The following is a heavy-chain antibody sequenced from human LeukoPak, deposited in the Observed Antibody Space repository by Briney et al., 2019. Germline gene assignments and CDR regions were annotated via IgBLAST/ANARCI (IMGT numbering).Heavy chain of an antibody. CDR2: ISSNSSYI. CDR3: ARNGGDRIDY. CDR1: GFTFSSYS. V-gene: IGHV3-21*01. D-gene: IGHD2-21*01. Sequence: GGSLRLSCAASGFTFSSYSMNWVRQAPGKGLEWASSISSNSSYIYYADSVKGRFTISRDNAKNSLYLQMNSLRAEDTAVYYCARNGGDRIDYRGQGTLVTVSS. J-gene: IGHJ4*02.